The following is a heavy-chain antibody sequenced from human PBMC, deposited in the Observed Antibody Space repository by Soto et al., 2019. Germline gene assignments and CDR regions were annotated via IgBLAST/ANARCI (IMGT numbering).Heavy chain of an antibody. CDR2: INGGNGNT. Sequence: ASVKVSCKASGYTFTRYAIHWVRQAPGQRLEWMGWINGGNGNTKYSQKFQDRVTITRDTSASTSYMELSSLRSEDTAVYYCARDTYYGSGSSNYMDGWGKGITVTVAS. CDR1: GYTFTRYA. D-gene: IGHD3-10*01. J-gene: IGHJ6*03. V-gene: IGHV1-3*01. CDR3: ARDTYYGSGSSNYMDG.